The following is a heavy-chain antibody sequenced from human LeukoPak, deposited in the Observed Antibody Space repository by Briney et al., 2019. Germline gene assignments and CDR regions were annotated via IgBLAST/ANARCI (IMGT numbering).Heavy chain of an antibody. D-gene: IGHD3-9*01. CDR3: AATYYDILTGRSRVDY. V-gene: IGHV4-4*02. J-gene: IGHJ4*02. CDR2: IYHSGST. Sequence: MPSGTLSLTCGVSGGSISSSNWWSWVRQPPGKGLEWIGEIYHSGSTNYNPSLKSRVTMSVDTSKNQFSLKLSSVTAADTAVYYCAATYYDILTGRSRVDYWGQGTLVTVSS. CDR1: GGSISSSNW.